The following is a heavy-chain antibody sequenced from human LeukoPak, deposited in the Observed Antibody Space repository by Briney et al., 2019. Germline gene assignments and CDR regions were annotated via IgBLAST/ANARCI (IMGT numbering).Heavy chain of an antibody. CDR1: GGTFSSYA. J-gene: IGHJ4*02. CDR2: IIPIFGTA. V-gene: IGHV1-69*13. CDR3: ARQSERWLQSGDFDY. Sequence: GASVKVSCKASGGTFSSYAISWVRQAPGQGLEWMGGIIPIFGTANYAQKFQGRVTITADESTSTAYMELSSLRSEDTVVYYCARQSERWLQSGDFDYWGQGTLVTVSS. D-gene: IGHD5-24*01.